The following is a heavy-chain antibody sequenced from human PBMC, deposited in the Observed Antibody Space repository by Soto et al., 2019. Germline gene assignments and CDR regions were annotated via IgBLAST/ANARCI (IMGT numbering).Heavy chain of an antibody. CDR3: ESPGQPLDGYYGMDV. CDR1: GYSFTIYW. CDR2: IYPGDSDT. D-gene: IGHD1-1*01. Sequence: GESLMISCQCSGYSFTIYWIGWVRQMPGKGLDWMGIIYPGDSDTRYSPSCQGQVTISADNSISTAYLQWSSLKASDTAMYYCESPGQPLDGYYGMDVWAQGTTVTVSS. V-gene: IGHV5-51*01. J-gene: IGHJ6*02.